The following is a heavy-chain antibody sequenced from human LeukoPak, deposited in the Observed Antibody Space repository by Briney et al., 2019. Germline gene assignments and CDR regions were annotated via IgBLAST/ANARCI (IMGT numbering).Heavy chain of an antibody. CDR2: INPNSGGT. Sequence: ASVKVSYKASGYTFTGYYMHWVRQAPGQGLEWMGWINPNSGGTNYAQKFQGRVTMTRDTSISTAYMELSRLRSDDTAVYYCARYLGIEQLVDYWGQGTLVTVSS. D-gene: IGHD6-6*01. V-gene: IGHV1-2*02. CDR3: ARYLGIEQLVDY. CDR1: GYTFTGYY. J-gene: IGHJ4*02.